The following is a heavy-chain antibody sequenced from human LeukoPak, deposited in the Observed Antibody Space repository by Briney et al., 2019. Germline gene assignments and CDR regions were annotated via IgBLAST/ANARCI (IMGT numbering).Heavy chain of an antibody. Sequence: ASVKVSCKASGYTFTGYYMHWVRQAPGQGLEWMGWINPNSGGTNYAQKFQGRVTMTRDTSISTAYMELSRLRSDDTAVYYCAREASGGYDFWSGYYNSFRYWGQGTLVTVSS. J-gene: IGHJ4*02. CDR3: AREASGGYDFWSGYYNSFRY. CDR2: INPNSGGT. V-gene: IGHV1-2*02. D-gene: IGHD3-3*01. CDR1: GYTFTGYY.